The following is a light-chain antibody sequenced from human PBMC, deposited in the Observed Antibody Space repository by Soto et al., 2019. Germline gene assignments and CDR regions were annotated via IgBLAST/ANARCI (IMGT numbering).Light chain of an antibody. J-gene: IGLJ3*02. CDR1: SSNIGSNT. Sequence: QSALTQPPSASGTPGQRVTISYSGSSSNIGSNTVNWYQHLPGSAPKLLIYSSNQRPSGVPDRFSGSKSGTSASLAISGLQSEDEADYYCAAWDGSLDVVLFGGGTKVTVL. V-gene: IGLV1-44*01. CDR2: SSN. CDR3: AAWDGSLDVVL.